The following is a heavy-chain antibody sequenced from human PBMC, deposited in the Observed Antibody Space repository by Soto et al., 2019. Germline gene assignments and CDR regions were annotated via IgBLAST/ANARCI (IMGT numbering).Heavy chain of an antibody. Sequence: EVQLLDSGGGLVQPGGSLRLSCAASGFTFSTYAMTWVRQAPGKGLEWVSTLTPSGGNTYYADSVQGRFTISRDNSMNTLYMKMNRLRAEDTAVYYCAGRYCPNGVCYTNYYYYIDVWGEGTTVTVSS. CDR1: GFTFSTYA. D-gene: IGHD2-8*01. V-gene: IGHV3-23*01. J-gene: IGHJ6*03. CDR3: AGRYCPNGVCYTNYYYYIDV. CDR2: LTPSGGNT.